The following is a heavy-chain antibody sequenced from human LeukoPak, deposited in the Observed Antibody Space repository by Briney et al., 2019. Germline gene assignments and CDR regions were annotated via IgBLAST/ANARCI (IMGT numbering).Heavy chain of an antibody. V-gene: IGHV4-59*01. CDR2: IYHSGST. CDR3: ATGYSSTWYYFDY. D-gene: IGHD6-13*01. CDR1: GDSISSYY. J-gene: IGHJ4*02. Sequence: SETLSLTCTVSGDSISSYYWSWIRQPPGKRLEWIGYIYHSGSTNYNPSLKSRVTISADTSKYPFSLKLSSVTAADTAVYYCATGYSSTWYYFDYWGQGTLVTVSS.